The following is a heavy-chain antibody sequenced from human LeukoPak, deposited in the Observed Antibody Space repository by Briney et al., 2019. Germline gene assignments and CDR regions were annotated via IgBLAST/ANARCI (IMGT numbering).Heavy chain of an antibody. CDR3: ARGRAVYCSSTSCYNGVDY. CDR1: GYTFTGYY. J-gene: IGHJ4*02. V-gene: IGHV1-2*02. D-gene: IGHD2-2*02. CDR2: INPNSGGT. Sequence: GASVKVSCKASGYTFTGYYMHWVRQAPGQGLEWMGWINPNSGGTNYAQKFQGRVTMTRDTSISTAYMELSRLRSDDTAVYYCARGRAVYCSSTSCYNGVDYWGQGTLVTVSS.